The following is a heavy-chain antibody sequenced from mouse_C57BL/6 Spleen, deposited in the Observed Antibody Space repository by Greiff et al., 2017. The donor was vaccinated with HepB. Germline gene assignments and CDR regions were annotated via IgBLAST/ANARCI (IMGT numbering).Heavy chain of an antibody. D-gene: IGHD2-2*01. J-gene: IGHJ3*01. CDR2: IDPSDSET. CDR3: ARVETMVTAEETWFAY. V-gene: IGHV1-52*01. CDR1: GYTFTSYW. Sequence: VQLQQPGAELVRPGSSVKLSCKASGYTFTSYWMHWVKQRPIQGLEWIGNIDPSDSETHYNQKFKDKATLTVDKSSSTAYMQLSSLTSEDSAVYYCARVETMVTAEETWFAYWGQGTLVTVSA.